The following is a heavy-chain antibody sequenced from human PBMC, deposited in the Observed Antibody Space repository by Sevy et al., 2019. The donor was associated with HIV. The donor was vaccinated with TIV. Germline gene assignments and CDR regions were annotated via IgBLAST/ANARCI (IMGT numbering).Heavy chain of an antibody. CDR3: ARGGPNQQQLDYFDH. CDR1: GVSVSPYY. Sequence: SDTLSLTCTVSGVSVSPYYWAWIRQPTGKGLECVAFSGSTNYNPSLKSRATTSVDTSKNQFSLKLSSVTAADTAIYYCARGGPNQQQLDYFDHWGQGTLVTVSS. V-gene: IGHV4-59*02. J-gene: IGHJ4*02. D-gene: IGHD1-1*01. CDR2: SGST.